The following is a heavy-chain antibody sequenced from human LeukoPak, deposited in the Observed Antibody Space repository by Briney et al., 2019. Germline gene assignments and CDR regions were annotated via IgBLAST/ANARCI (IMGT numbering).Heavy chain of an antibody. J-gene: IGHJ4*02. D-gene: IGHD4-17*01. CDR3: ARGWAVTTPTEHDVSPTFDY. V-gene: IGHV4-59*01. CDR1: GGSISSYY. CDR2: IYYSGST. Sequence: SETLSLTCTVSGGSISSYYWSWIRQPPGKGLECIVYIYYSGSTNYNPSLKSRVTISVDTSKNQFSLKLSSVTAADTAVYYCARGWAVTTPTEHDVSPTFDYWGQGTLVTVSS.